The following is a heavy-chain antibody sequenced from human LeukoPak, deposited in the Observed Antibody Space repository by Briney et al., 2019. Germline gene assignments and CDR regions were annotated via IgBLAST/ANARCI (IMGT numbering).Heavy chain of an antibody. D-gene: IGHD2-21*02. V-gene: IGHV3-30*02. CDR3: AKGREVLAYCGGDCFQSGVDY. CDR1: GFTFSSYG. Sequence: GGSLRLSCAASGFTFSSYGMHWVRQAPGKGLEWVAFIRYDGSNKYYADSVKGRFTISRDNSKNTLYLQMNSLRAEDTAVYYCAKGREVLAYCGGDCFQSGVDYWGQGTLVTVSS. CDR2: IRYDGSNK. J-gene: IGHJ4*02.